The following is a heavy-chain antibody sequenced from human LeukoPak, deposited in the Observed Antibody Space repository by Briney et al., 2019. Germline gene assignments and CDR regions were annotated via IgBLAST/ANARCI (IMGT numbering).Heavy chain of an antibody. Sequence: PGGSLRLSCAASGFTFSSYAMSWVRQAPGKGLEWVSAISGSGGSTYYADSVKGRFTISRDNSKNTLYLQMNSLGAEDTAVYYCAKAGYGSANYYSRDRANWFDPWGQGTLGTVSS. CDR1: GFTFSSYA. CDR2: ISGSGGST. D-gene: IGHD3-10*01. CDR3: AKAGYGSANYYSRDRANWFDP. J-gene: IGHJ5*02. V-gene: IGHV3-23*01.